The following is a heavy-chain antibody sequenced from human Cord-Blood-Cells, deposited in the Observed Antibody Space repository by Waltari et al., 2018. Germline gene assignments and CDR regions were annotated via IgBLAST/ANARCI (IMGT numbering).Heavy chain of an antibody. D-gene: IGHD3-9*01. J-gene: IGHJ4*02. CDR1: GYTFTSSA. Sequence: QVQLVQSGAEGKKPGASVKVSCKASGYTFTSSAMHWVRQAPGQRLEWMGWINAGNGNTKYSQKFQGRVTITRDTSASTAYMELSSLRSEDTAVYYCARGTDILTGYYFDYWGQGTLVTVSS. V-gene: IGHV1-3*01. CDR3: ARGTDILTGYYFDY. CDR2: INAGNGNT.